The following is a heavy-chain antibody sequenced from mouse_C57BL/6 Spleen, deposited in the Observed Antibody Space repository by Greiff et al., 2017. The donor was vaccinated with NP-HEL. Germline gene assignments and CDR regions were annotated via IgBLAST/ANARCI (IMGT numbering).Heavy chain of an antibody. CDR2: ISSGSSTI. CDR3: ARDYDDVPAMDY. CDR1: GFTFSDYG. J-gene: IGHJ4*01. Sequence: EVHLVESGGGLVKPGGSLKLSCAASGFTFSDYGMHWVRQAPEKGLEWVAYISSGSSTIYYADTVKGRFTISRDNAKNTLFLQMTRLRSEDTAMYYCARDYDDVPAMDYWGQGTSVTVSS. D-gene: IGHD1-1*01. V-gene: IGHV5-17*01.